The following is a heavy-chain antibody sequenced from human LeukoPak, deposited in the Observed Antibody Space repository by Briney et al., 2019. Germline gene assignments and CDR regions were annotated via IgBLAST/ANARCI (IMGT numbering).Heavy chain of an antibody. V-gene: IGHV3-64*01. CDR1: GFTFSSYA. Sequence: GGSLRLSCAASGFTFSSYAMHWVRQAPGRGLEYVSAISSNGGSTYYANSVKGRFTISRDNSKNTLYLQMGSLRAEDMAVYYCARGARTAPGGRIVYWGQGTLVTVSS. J-gene: IGHJ4*02. CDR2: ISSNGGST. D-gene: IGHD2/OR15-2a*01. CDR3: ARGARTAPGGRIVY.